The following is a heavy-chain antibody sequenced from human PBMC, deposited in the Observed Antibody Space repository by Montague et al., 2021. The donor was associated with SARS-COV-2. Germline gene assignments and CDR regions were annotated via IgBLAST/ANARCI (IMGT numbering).Heavy chain of an antibody. V-gene: IGHV4-31*03. CDR2: IYYSGTT. CDR1: GGSISSGGYY. CDR3: ARDRFSGRGLRFDP. D-gene: IGHD3-10*01. Sequence: TLSLTCTVSGGSISSGGYYWSWIRQHPGKGLEWIGFIYYSGTTYYNPSLKSRAAISVDTSKNQLSLKLTSVTAADTAVYYCARDRFSGRGLRFDPWGQGILVTVSS. J-gene: IGHJ5*02.